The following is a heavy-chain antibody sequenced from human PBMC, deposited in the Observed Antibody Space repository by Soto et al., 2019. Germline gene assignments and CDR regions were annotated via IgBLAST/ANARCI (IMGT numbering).Heavy chain of an antibody. CDR2: ISGSGGST. CDR3: AKDRVVGATQDNDY. D-gene: IGHD1-26*01. Sequence: GGSLRLSCAAPGFTFSSYAMSWVRQAPGKGLEWVSAISGSGGSTYYADSVKGRFTISRDNSKNTLYLQMNSLRAEDTAVYYCAKDRVVGATQDNDYRGQGTLVTVSS. V-gene: IGHV3-23*01. J-gene: IGHJ4*02. CDR1: GFTFSSYA.